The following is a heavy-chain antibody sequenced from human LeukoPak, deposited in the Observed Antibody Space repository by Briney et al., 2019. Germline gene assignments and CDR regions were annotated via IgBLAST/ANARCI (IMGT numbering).Heavy chain of an antibody. CDR2: IIPIFGTA. V-gene: IGHV1-69*13. CDR1: GGTFSSYA. D-gene: IGHD6-13*01. Sequence: ASVKVSCKASGGTFSSYAISWVRQAPGQGLELMGGIIPIFGTANYAQKFQGRVTITADESTSTAYMELSSLRSEDTAVYYCASIAAAGPHNWFDPWGQGTLVTVSS. CDR3: ASIAAAGPHNWFDP. J-gene: IGHJ5*02.